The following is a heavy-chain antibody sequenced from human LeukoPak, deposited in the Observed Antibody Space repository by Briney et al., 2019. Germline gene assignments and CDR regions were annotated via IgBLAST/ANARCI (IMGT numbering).Heavy chain of an antibody. CDR2: ISSGGSHI. V-gene: IGHV3-21*01. D-gene: IGHD6-19*01. CDR1: GFTFSSYS. J-gene: IGHJ4*02. CDR3: ARIAVTSTGEFDS. Sequence: GGSLRLSCAASGFTFSSYSMNWVRQAPGKGLEWVSHISSGGSHIYYADSVKGRFTISRDNAKNSLYLQMDSLRVEDTAVYYCARIAVTSTGEFDSWGQGTLVTVSS.